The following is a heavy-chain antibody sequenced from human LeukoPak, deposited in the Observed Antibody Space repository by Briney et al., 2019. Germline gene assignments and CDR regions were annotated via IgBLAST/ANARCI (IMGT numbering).Heavy chain of an antibody. V-gene: IGHV3-43*01. CDR3: AKEVDCPSDCLFFHS. CDR2: NRRGHT. J-gene: IGHJ4*02. D-gene: IGHD2-21*02. CDR1: GFTFVRFT. Sequence: GGSLRLSCAASGFTFVRFTIHWVRQTPGKGLEWVSLNRRGHTFYADSVKGRFTISRDNSRNSVFLQMNSLRPEDTALYHCAKEVDCPSDCLFFHSWGQGTLVTVSS.